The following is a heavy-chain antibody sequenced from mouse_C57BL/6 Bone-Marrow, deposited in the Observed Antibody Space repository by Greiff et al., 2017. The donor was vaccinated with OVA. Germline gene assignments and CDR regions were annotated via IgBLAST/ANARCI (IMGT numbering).Heavy chain of an antibody. CDR2: IGPGSGST. CDR1: GYTFTDYY. J-gene: IGHJ2*01. D-gene: IGHD6-1*01. CDR3: ARSHSSY. Sequence: VQLQESGAELVKPGASVKISCKASGYTFTDYYINWVKQRPGQGLEGIGKIGPGSGSTYYNEKFKGKATLTADKSSSKAYMQLSSLTSEDSAVYFCARSHSSYWGQGTTLTVSS. V-gene: IGHV1-77*01.